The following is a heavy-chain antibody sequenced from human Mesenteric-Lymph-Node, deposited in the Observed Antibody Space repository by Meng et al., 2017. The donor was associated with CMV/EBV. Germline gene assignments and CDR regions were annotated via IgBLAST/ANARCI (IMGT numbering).Heavy chain of an antibody. D-gene: IGHD5-24*01. Sequence: GESLKISCAASGFTFSSAWMSWVRQAPGKGLEWVGRIKSKGDGGTTDYAAPVKGRFTISRDDSKNTLYLQMNSLKTEDTAVYYCTTEMATIRYYYYGMDVWGQGTTVTVSS. CDR1: GFTFSSAW. V-gene: IGHV3-15*01. CDR2: IKSKGDGGTT. J-gene: IGHJ6*02. CDR3: TTEMATIRYYYYGMDV.